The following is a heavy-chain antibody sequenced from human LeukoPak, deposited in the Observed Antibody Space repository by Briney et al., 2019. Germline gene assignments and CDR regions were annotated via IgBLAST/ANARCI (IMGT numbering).Heavy chain of an antibody. J-gene: IGHJ4*02. Sequence: GGSLRLSRAASGFTFSSYSMNWVRQAPGKGLEWVSSISSSSSYIYYADSVKGRFTISRDNAKNSLYLQMNSLRAEDTAVYYCARHPSYYYDSSGYYPRGQGTLVTVSS. D-gene: IGHD3-22*01. CDR1: GFTFSSYS. V-gene: IGHV3-21*01. CDR2: ISSSSSYI. CDR3: ARHPSYYYDSSGYYP.